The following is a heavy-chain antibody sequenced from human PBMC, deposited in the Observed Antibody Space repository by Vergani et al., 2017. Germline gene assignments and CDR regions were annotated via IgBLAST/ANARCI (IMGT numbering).Heavy chain of an antibody. CDR1: GFTFDDYA. V-gene: IGHV3-9*01. Sequence: EVQLVESGGGLVQPGRSLRLSCAASGFTFDDYAMHWVRQAPGKGLEWVSGISWNSGSIGYADSVKGRFTISRDNAKNSLYLQMNSLRAEDTALYYCAKATVGYCTNGVCYTQYYFDYWGQGTLVTVSS. D-gene: IGHD2-8*01. CDR2: ISWNSGSI. J-gene: IGHJ4*02. CDR3: AKATVGYCTNGVCYTQYYFDY.